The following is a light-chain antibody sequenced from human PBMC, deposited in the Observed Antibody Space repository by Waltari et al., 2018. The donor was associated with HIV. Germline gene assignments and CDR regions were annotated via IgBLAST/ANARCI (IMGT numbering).Light chain of an antibody. CDR3: CSYAGSESSEV. CDR2: DVT. Sequence: QSALTQPASVSGSPGQSITIPCTGTRRKFGAKKHFFWYQQPPGKAPKLIIYDVTKRPSGVSNRFSGSKSGNTASLTISGLQAEDEADYHCCSYAGSESSEVFGGGTKLTVL. V-gene: IGLV2-23*02. CDR1: RRKFGAKKH. J-gene: IGLJ2*01.